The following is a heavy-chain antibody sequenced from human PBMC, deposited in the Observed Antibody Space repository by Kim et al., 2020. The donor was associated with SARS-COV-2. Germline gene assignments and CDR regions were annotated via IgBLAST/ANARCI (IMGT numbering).Heavy chain of an antibody. Sequence: GGSLRLSCAASGFTFSSYSMNWVRQAPGKGLEWVSSISSSSSYIYYADSVKGRFTISRDNAKNSLYLQMNSLRAEDTAVYYCARDRLKGDYGDYVSSRWFDTWGQGTLVTVSS. D-gene: IGHD4-17*01. J-gene: IGHJ5*02. CDR3: ARDRLKGDYGDYVSSRWFDT. CDR2: ISSSSSYI. V-gene: IGHV3-21*04. CDR1: GFTFSSYS.